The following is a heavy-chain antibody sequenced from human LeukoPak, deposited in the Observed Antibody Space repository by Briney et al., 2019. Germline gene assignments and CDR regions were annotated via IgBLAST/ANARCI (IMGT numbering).Heavy chain of an antibody. CDR2: INEGGNVK. J-gene: IGHJ3*02. CDR1: GFTFSAYW. Sequence: PGECLRLSCAASGFTFSAYWMTWVRQAPGKGLEWVANINEGGNVKFYVDSVKGRFTISRDNAKNSLYLQMNSLRAEDTAVYYCARDTDSWAFDIWGQGTMVTVSS. D-gene: IGHD2-21*01. CDR3: ARDTDSWAFDI. V-gene: IGHV3-7*01.